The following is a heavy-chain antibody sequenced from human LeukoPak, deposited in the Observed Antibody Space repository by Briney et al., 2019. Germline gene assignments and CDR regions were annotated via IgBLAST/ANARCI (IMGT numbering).Heavy chain of an antibody. D-gene: IGHD3-22*01. CDR3: TTDHRDYYYDSSGYYYARAFDI. J-gene: IGHJ3*02. CDR2: IKSKTDGGTT. V-gene: IGHV3-15*01. Sequence: PGGSLRLSCAASGFTFSNAWMSWVRQAPGKGLEWVGRIKSKTDGGTTDYAAPVKGRFTISRDDSKNTLYLQMNSLKTEDTAVYYCTTDHRDYYYDSSGYYYARAFDIWGQGTMVTVSS. CDR1: GFTFSNAW.